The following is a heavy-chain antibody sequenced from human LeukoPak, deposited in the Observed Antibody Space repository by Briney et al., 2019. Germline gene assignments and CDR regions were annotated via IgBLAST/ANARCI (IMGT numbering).Heavy chain of an antibody. CDR1: GFTFSTYG. J-gene: IGHJ4*02. D-gene: IGHD3-9*01. CDR3: AKDGLFDSTGYYYDD. V-gene: IGHV3-33*06. Sequence: PGGSLRLSCAASGFTFSTYGMNWVRQAPGKGLEWVAVIWYDGSQRHYADSVKGRFTISRDNSKNTLYLQMNSLRAEDTAVYYCAKDGLFDSTGYYYDDWGQGTLVTVSS. CDR2: IWYDGSQR.